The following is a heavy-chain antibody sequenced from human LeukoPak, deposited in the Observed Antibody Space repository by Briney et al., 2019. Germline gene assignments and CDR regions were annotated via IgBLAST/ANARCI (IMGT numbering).Heavy chain of an antibody. Sequence: GASVKVSCKAFGYTFSGYYVHWVRQAPGQGLEWMGIINPSGGSTTYAQKFQGRVTMTRDKSTSTVYMELSSLRSEDTAAYYCARGGYSSPRGWFDPWGQGTLVTVSS. J-gene: IGHJ5*02. CDR3: ARGGYSSPRGWFDP. V-gene: IGHV1-46*01. D-gene: IGHD6-13*01. CDR1: GYTFSGYY. CDR2: INPSGGST.